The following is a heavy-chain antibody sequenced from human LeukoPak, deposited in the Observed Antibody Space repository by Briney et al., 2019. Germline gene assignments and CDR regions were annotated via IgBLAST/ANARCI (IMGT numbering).Heavy chain of an antibody. D-gene: IGHD6-6*01. CDR1: GFSFSGHW. CDR3: ARGPNSNWSGLDF. J-gene: IGHJ4*02. Sequence: GGSLRLSCTASGFSFSGHWMHWARQLPGKGLVWVSRISPTGSTTSYADSVKGRFTVSRDNANNTLYLQVNNLRAEDTAVYYCARGPNSNWSGLDFWGQGTLLTVSS. CDR2: ISPTGSTT. V-gene: IGHV3-74*01.